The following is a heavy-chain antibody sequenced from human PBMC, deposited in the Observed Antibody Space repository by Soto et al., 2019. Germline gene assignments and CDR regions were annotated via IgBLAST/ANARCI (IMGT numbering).Heavy chain of an antibody. CDR1: GFTFSNAW. Sequence: EVQLVESGGGLVKPGGSLRLSCAASGFTFSNAWMSWVRQAPGKGLEWVGRIKSKTDGGTTDYAAPVKGRFTISRVDSKNTRYLQINSLKTEDTAVYYCTTPRHYNEFDPWGQGTLVTVSS. CDR3: TTPRHYNEFDP. J-gene: IGHJ5*02. V-gene: IGHV3-15*01. CDR2: IKSKTDGGTT.